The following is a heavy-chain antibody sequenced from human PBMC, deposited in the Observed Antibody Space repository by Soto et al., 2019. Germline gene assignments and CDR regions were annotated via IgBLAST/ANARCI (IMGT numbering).Heavy chain of an antibody. D-gene: IGHD2-15*01. CDR1: GFTFNNYY. J-gene: IGHJ4*02. CDR3: GRGFGGTH. Sequence: EVQLVESGGGLVQPGGSLRLSCAASGFTFNNYYMVWVRQAPGRGLEWVANINQDGSAKYYVDSVKGRFTICRDNAKSSLYLQINSLRAEDTATYYCGRGFGGTHWGQGSLVTVSS. CDR2: INQDGSAK. V-gene: IGHV3-7*05.